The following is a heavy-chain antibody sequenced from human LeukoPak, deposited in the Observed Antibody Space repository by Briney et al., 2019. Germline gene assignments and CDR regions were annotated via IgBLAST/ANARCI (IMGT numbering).Heavy chain of an antibody. J-gene: IGHJ5*02. CDR1: GGSISSYY. CDR3: ARGSWSSGWTRWFDP. Sequence: TSETLSLTCTVSGGSISSYYWSWIRQPTGKGLEWIGYIYYSGSTNYNPSLKSRVTISVDTSKNQFSLKLSSVTAADTAVYYCARGSWSSGWTRWFDPWGQGTLVTVSS. CDR2: IYYSGST. D-gene: IGHD6-19*01. V-gene: IGHV4-59*01.